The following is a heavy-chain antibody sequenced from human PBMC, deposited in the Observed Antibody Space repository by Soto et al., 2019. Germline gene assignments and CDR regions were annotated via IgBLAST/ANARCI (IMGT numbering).Heavy chain of an antibody. CDR2: IYSGENA. Sequence: EVQLVQSGGGLVQPGGSLRLSCAGYGVTVTSNYMNWVRQAPGKGLEWVSVIYSGENAYYADSVAGRFTISRDNSKNTLYLQMNSLRVEDTVVYYCARDLDAFDTWGQGTTVIVSS. CDR1: GVTVTSNY. V-gene: IGHV3-53*01. CDR3: ARDLDAFDT. J-gene: IGHJ3*02.